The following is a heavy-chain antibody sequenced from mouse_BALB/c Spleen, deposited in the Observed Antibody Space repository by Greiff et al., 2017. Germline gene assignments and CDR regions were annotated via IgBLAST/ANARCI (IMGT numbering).Heavy chain of an antibody. D-gene: IGHD2-1*01. CDR3: ARSLYIAY. Sequence: EVQGVESGAELVKPGASVKLSCTASGFNIKDTYMHWVKQRPEQGLEWIGRIDPANGNTKYDPKFQGKATITADTSSNTAYLQLSSLTSEDTAVYYCARSLYIAYWGQGTLVTVSA. V-gene: IGHV14-3*02. CDR1: GFNIKDTY. CDR2: IDPANGNT. J-gene: IGHJ3*01.